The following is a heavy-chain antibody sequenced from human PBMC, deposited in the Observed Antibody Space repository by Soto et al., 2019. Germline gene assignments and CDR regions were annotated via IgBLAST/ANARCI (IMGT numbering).Heavy chain of an antibody. J-gene: IGHJ4*02. D-gene: IGHD6-25*01. Sequence: GGSLRLSCTASGFTFGDYAMSWVRQAPGKGLEWVGFIRSKAYGGITEYAASVKGRFTISRDDSKSIAYLQMNSLKTEDTAVYYCTRVDRGYCFDYWGQGTLVTVSS. CDR3: TRVDRGYCFDY. CDR2: IRSKAYGGIT. V-gene: IGHV3-49*04. CDR1: GFTFGDYA.